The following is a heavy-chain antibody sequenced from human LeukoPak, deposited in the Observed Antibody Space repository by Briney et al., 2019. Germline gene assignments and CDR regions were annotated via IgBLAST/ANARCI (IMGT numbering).Heavy chain of an antibody. CDR1: GFTFSSYS. CDR3: ARRIAAAGGFDP. J-gene: IGHJ5*02. V-gene: IGHV3-21*01. Sequence: GGSLRLSCAASGFTFSSYSMNWVRQAPGKGLEWVSSISSSSSYIYYADSVKGRFTFSRDNAKNSLYLQMNSLRAEDTAVYYCARRIAAAGGFDPWGQGTLVTVSS. D-gene: IGHD6-13*01. CDR2: ISSSSSYI.